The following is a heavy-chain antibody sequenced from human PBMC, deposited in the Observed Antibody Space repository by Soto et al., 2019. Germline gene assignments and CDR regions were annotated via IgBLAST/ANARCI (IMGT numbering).Heavy chain of an antibody. J-gene: IGHJ5*02. D-gene: IGHD1-26*01. CDR1: GFTFENFG. V-gene: IGHV3-23*01. CDR3: AKNQGVELVPLATVDWFDP. Sequence: GGSLRLSCAASGFTFENFGMSWVRQAPGKGLEWISSISGSGFKKYYADSVKGRFTISRDNSKSTVYLELNNLSAEDTAVYHCAKNQGVELVPLATVDWFDPWGQGSVVTVSS. CDR2: ISGSGFKK.